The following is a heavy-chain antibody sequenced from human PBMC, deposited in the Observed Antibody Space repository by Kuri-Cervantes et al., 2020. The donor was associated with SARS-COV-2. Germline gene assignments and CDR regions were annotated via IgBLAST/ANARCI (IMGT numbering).Heavy chain of an antibody. V-gene: IGHV1-2*02. J-gene: IGHJ5*02. CDR3: ATSCVLPAGAGPIFGVVIDGCNWFDP. D-gene: IGHD3-3*01. CDR2: INPNSGGT. CDR1: GYTFTSYY. Sequence: ASVKVSCKASGYTFTSYYMHWVRQAPGQGLEWMGWINPNSGGTNYAQKFQGRVTMTEDTSTDTAYMELSSLRSEDTAVYYCATSCVLPAGAGPIFGVVIDGCNWFDPWGQGTLVTVSS.